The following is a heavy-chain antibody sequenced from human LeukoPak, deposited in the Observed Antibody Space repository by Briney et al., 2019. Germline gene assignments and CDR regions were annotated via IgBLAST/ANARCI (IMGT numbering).Heavy chain of an antibody. V-gene: IGHV3-7*03. CDR1: GFTFSSDW. Sequence: GGALRLSCAASGFTFSSDWMSWVRQAPGEGLEWVANIKQEGSEKYYVDSGKGRFTISRENAKNSRCLQTNSLRAEDTAVYYCARDAMATIVYWGQGPLVTVSS. J-gene: IGHJ4*02. D-gene: IGHD5-24*01. CDR3: ARDAMATIVY. CDR2: IKQEGSEK.